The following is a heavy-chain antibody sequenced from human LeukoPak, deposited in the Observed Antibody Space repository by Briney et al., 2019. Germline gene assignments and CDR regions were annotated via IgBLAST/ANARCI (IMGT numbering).Heavy chain of an antibody. J-gene: IGHJ4*02. V-gene: IGHV4-31*03. D-gene: IGHD3/OR15-3a*01. CDR3: ARTISFDFWTDSAPDF. CDR1: GGSISSGGYY. CDR2: IYYSGST. Sequence: SQTLSLTCTVSGGSISSGGYYWSWIRQHPGKGLEWIGYIYYSGSTYYNPSLKSRVTISVDTSKNQFSLKLSSVTAADTAVYYCARTISFDFWTDSAPDFWGQGTLVTVSS.